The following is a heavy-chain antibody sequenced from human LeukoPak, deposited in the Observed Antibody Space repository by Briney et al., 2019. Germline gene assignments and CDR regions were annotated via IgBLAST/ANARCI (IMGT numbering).Heavy chain of an antibody. J-gene: IGHJ4*02. CDR1: GFTFSGYS. CDR3: ARPTTTVTTPPDY. V-gene: IGHV3-21*01. D-gene: IGHD4-17*01. CDR2: ITSSSGYI. Sequence: GGSLRLSCAASGFTFSGYSMNWVRQAPGKGLEWVSSITSSSGYIYYADSVKGRFTISRDNARNSLYLQMNSLRAEDTAVYYCARPTTTVTTPPDYWGQGTLVTVSS.